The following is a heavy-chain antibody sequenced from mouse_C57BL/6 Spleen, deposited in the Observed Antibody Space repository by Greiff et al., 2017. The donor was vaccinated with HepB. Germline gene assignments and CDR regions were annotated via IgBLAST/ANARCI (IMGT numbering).Heavy chain of an antibody. CDR3: ARRYGNYSFWYFDV. J-gene: IGHJ1*03. CDR1: GYTFTSYW. CDR2: IDPSDSET. D-gene: IGHD2-1*01. Sequence: QVQLQQPGAELVRPGSSVKLSCKASGYTFTSYWMHWVKQRPIQGLEWIGNIDPSDSETHYNQKFKDKATLTVDKSSSTAYMQLSSLTSEDSAVYYCARRYGNYSFWYFDVWGTGTTVTVSS. V-gene: IGHV1-52*01.